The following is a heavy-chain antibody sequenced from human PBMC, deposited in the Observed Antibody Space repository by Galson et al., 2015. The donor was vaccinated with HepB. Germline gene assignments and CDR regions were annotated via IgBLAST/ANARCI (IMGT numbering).Heavy chain of an antibody. V-gene: IGHV3-23*01. CDR3: AKDPVRGSYGSSVGPYYFDY. J-gene: IGHJ4*02. Sequence: SLRLSCAASGFTFSSYAMSWVRQAPGKGLEWVSAISGSGGSTYYADSVKGRFTISRDNSKNTLYLQMNSLRAEDTAVYYCAKDPVRGSYGSSVGPYYFDYWGQGTLVTVSS. D-gene: IGHD6-13*01. CDR2: ISGSGGST. CDR1: GFTFSSYA.